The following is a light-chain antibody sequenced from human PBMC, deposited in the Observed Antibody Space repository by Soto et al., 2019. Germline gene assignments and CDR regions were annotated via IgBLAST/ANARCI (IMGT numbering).Light chain of an antibody. J-gene: IGKJ1*01. CDR2: GAS. CDR1: QSVSSSY. Sequence: EIGLTQSPGTLSLSPGERATLSCRASQSVSSSYLAWYQQKPGQAPRLLIYGASSRATGIPDRFSGSGSGTDFTLTISRLEPEDFAVYYCQQYGSSPWPFGQGTKVAIK. CDR3: QQYGSSPWP. V-gene: IGKV3-20*01.